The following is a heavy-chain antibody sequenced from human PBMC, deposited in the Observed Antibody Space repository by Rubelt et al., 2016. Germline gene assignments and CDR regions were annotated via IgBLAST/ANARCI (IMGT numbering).Heavy chain of an antibody. CDR2: IRENGNT. D-gene: IGHD3-3*01. CDR1: GFTFSSLS. Sequence: EVQLVESGGGLVQPGGSLRLSCSASGFTFSSLSMHWVRQAPGKGLEYVSDIRENGNTYYANSVKGRFTISRDNSKDTLYLQMTSLRVEDTAVYYCARLGSNYDFWSGYIWGQGTLVTVSS. J-gene: IGHJ4*02. V-gene: IGHV3-64D*09. CDR3: ARLGSNYDFWSGYI.